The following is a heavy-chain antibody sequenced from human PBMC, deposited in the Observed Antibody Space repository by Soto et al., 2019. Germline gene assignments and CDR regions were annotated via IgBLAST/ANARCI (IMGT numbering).Heavy chain of an antibody. Sequence: GGSLRVSCAASGFTFSSYSMNWGRQAPGKGLEWVSSISSSSSYIYYADSVKGRFTISRDNAKNSLYLQMNSLRAEDTAVYYCARSPPIAVAGTVDYWGQGTLVTVSS. D-gene: IGHD6-19*01. CDR3: ARSPPIAVAGTVDY. J-gene: IGHJ4*02. V-gene: IGHV3-21*01. CDR1: GFTFSSYS. CDR2: ISSSSSYI.